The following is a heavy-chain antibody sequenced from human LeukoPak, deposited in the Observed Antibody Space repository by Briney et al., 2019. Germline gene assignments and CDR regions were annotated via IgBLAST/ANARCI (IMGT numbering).Heavy chain of an antibody. CDR1: GFTFSSYA. V-gene: IGHV3-23*01. CDR2: ISGSGGST. J-gene: IGHJ4*02. CDR3: ARQGYSYGKYYFDY. Sequence: GGSLRLSCAASGFTFSSYAMSWVRRAPGKGLEWVSAISGSGGSTYYADSVKGRFTISRDNSKNTLYLQMNSLRAEDTAVYYCARQGYSYGKYYFDYWGQGTLVTVSS. D-gene: IGHD5-18*01.